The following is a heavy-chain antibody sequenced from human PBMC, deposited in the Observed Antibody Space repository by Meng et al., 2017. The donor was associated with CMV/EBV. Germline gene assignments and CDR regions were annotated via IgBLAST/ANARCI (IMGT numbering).Heavy chain of an antibody. CDR1: GGSISSGDYY. D-gene: IGHD6-13*01. CDR2: IYYSGST. V-gene: IGHV4-30-4*08. CDR3: ARAQYSSSCDY. Sequence: QVQLKAAGPGRLKPSQILYLTCTVSGGSISSGDYYWSWIRQPPGKGLEWIGYIYYSGSTYYNPSLKSRVTISVDTSKNQFSLKLSSVTAADTAVYYCARAQYSSSCDYWGQGTLVTVSS. J-gene: IGHJ4*02.